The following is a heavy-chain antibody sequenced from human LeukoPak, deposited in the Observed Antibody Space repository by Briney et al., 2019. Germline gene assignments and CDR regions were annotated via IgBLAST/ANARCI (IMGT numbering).Heavy chain of an antibody. J-gene: IGHJ4*02. CDR2: INHSGST. CDR3: ARGELVVPAAIRAYFDY. CDR1: GGSFSGYY. Sequence: SETLSLTYAVYGGSFSGYYWSWIRQPPGKGLEWIGEINHSGSTNYNPSLKSRVTISVDTSKNQLSLKLSSVTAADTAVYYCARGELVVPAAIRAYFDYWGQGTLVTVSS. V-gene: IGHV4-34*01. D-gene: IGHD2-2*02.